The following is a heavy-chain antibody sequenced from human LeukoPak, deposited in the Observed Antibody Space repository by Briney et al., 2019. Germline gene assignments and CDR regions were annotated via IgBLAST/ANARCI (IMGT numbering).Heavy chain of an antibody. CDR1: GGSISTYS. D-gene: IGHD3-22*01. CDR3: ASSPSGYWWNFDC. CDR2: IYSSGST. Sequence: PSETLSLTCTVSGGSISTYSWTWIRQPPGKGLQWIGYIYSSGSTNYNPSLKSRVTMSVDTSKNQFSLKLSSVTAADTAVYYCASSPSGYWWNFDCWGQGTLVTVSS. V-gene: IGHV4-59*01. J-gene: IGHJ4*02.